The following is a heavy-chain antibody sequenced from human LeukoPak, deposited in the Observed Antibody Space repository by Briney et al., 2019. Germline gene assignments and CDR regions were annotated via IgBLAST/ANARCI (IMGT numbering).Heavy chain of an antibody. V-gene: IGHV3-53*01. D-gene: IGHD2-2*01. CDR1: GFTVSSNY. Sequence: GGSLRLSCAASGFTVSSNYMSWVRQAPGKGLEWVSVIYSGGSTYYADSVKGRFTISRDNSKNTLYLQMNSLRAEDTAVYYCARDRRGYCSSTSCESSDYYCYGMDVWGQGTTVTVSS. CDR3: ARDRRGYCSSTSCESSDYYCYGMDV. J-gene: IGHJ6*02. CDR2: IYSGGST.